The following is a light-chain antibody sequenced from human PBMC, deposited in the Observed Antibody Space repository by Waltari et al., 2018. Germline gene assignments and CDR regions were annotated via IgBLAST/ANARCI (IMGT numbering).Light chain of an antibody. J-gene: IGLJ2*01. Sequence: QSALTQPASVAGSPGQSITISCPGTSSDVGSYNLISWYQQRPGKAPKLMIYEDSKRPSGISNRFSGSKSGNTASLTISGLQAEDEADYYCCSYAGSSTVLFGGGTKVTVL. CDR3: CSYAGSSTVL. V-gene: IGLV2-23*01. CDR1: SSDVGSYNL. CDR2: EDS.